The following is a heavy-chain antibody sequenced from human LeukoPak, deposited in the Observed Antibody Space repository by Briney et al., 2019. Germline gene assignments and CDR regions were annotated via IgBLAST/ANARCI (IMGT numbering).Heavy chain of an antibody. CDR2: IYTSGTT. V-gene: IGHV4-4*07. Sequence: PSETLSLTCTVSGGSFSTYYWSWIRQPAGKGLEWIGHIYTSGTTNYNPSLKSRVTMSIETSKNQFSLKLSSVTAADTAIYYCARDAKYYYGSRTYFFFEYWGQGTLLTVSS. D-gene: IGHD3-10*01. CDR3: ARDAKYYYGSRTYFFFEY. J-gene: IGHJ4*02. CDR1: GGSFSTYY.